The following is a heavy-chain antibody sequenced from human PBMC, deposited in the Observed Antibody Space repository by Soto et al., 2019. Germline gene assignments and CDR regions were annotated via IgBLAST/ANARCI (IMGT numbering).Heavy chain of an antibody. Sequence: GASVKVSCKASGGTFSSYAISWVRQAPGQGLEWMGGIIPIFGTANYAQKFQGRVTITADESTSTAYMELSSLRSEDTAVYYCAKRDIVVVPAAIGYYYYGMDVWGQGTTVTVSS. V-gene: IGHV1-69*13. D-gene: IGHD2-2*01. CDR1: GGTFSSYA. J-gene: IGHJ6*02. CDR3: AKRDIVVVPAAIGYYYYGMDV. CDR2: IIPIFGTA.